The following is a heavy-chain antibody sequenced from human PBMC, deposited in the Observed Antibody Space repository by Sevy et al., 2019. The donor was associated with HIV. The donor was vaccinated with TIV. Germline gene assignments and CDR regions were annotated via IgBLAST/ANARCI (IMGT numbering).Heavy chain of an antibody. CDR3: AKNTAAAGAGGFDY. Sequence: GGSLRLSCAASRFIFNDYGMHWVRQAPGKGLEWVAFIQYDGNDKYYADSMRGRFTISRDNSKNMLFLKMNSLRSEDKAMYYCAKNTAAAGAGGFDYWGQGTLVTVSS. J-gene: IGHJ4*02. D-gene: IGHD6-13*01. V-gene: IGHV3-30*02. CDR1: RFIFNDYG. CDR2: IQYDGNDK.